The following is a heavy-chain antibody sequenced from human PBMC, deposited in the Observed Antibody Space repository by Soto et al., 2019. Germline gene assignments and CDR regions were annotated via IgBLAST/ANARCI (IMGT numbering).Heavy chain of an antibody. CDR3: ARGEAGTYYYYGKDV. CDR1: GYTFTSYG. Sequence: GASVKVSCKASGYTFTSYGISWVRQAPGQGLEWMGWISAYNGNTNYAQKLQGRVTMTTDTSTSTAYMELRSLRSDDTAVYYCARGEAGTYYYYGKDVWSQGTTVTVSS. V-gene: IGHV1-18*01. CDR2: ISAYNGNT. D-gene: IGHD6-13*01. J-gene: IGHJ6*02.